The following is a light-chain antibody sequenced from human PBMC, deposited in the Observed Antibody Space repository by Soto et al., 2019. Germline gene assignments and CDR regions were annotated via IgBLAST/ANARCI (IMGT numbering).Light chain of an antibody. V-gene: IGLV8-61*01. J-gene: IGLJ1*01. CDR1: SGSVSTANN. CDR2: STS. Sequence: QTVVPQESSVSLSPGGAVTLTGGFISGSVSTANNPNWYQQTPGQAPRTLIYSTSTRSSGVPDRFSGSILGNKAALTITGAKADDEYDYYCELFMGNSISVFGTGTKLT. CDR3: ELFMGNSISV.